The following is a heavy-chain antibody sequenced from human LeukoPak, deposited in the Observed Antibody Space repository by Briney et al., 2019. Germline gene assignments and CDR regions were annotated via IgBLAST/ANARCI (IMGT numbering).Heavy chain of an antibody. CDR1: GVSISDGRYY. CDR2: KYYSGSA. D-gene: IGHD2-2*01. V-gene: IGHV4-31*03. J-gene: IGHJ3*02. CDR3: ATPYCSSISCLDVYNI. Sequence: SETLSLTCNVSGVSISDGRYYWAWIRQHPGKGLEWIAYKYYSGSAKYNPSLKSRLTISVDTPNNQFSLQLRSVTAADTAMYYCATPYCSSISCLDVYNIWGQGTMVTASS.